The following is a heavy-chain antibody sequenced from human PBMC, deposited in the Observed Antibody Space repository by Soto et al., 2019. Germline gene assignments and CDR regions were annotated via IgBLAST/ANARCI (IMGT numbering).Heavy chain of an antibody. CDR3: ARDGRGQVSSYFDY. Sequence: GGSLRLSCAASGFTFSSYSMNWVRQAPGKGLEWVSSISSSSSYIYYADSVKGRFTISRDNAKNSLYLQMNSLRAEDTAVYYCARDGRGQVSSYFDYWGPGTLVTVSS. CDR2: ISSSSSYI. V-gene: IGHV3-21*01. CDR1: GFTFSSYS. J-gene: IGHJ4*02.